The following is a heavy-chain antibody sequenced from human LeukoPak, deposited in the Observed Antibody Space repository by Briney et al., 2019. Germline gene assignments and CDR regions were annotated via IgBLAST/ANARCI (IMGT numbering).Heavy chain of an antibody. J-gene: IGHJ5*02. Sequence: SETLSLTCTVSGGSISSNNYYWGWIRQPPGKGLEWIGSIYYSGSTYNNPSLKSRVTISVDKSKNQFSLKLSSVTAADTAVYYCARGYYGSALGGWFDPWGQGTLVTVSS. D-gene: IGHD3-10*01. CDR1: GGSISSNNYY. CDR3: ARGYYGSALGGWFDP. CDR2: IYYSGST. V-gene: IGHV4-39*07.